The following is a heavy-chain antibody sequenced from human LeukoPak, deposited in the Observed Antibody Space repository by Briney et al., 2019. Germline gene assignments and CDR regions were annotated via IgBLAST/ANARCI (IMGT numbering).Heavy chain of an antibody. D-gene: IGHD6-19*01. CDR1: GGSISSYY. CDR2: IYYSGST. Sequence: PSETLSLTCTVSGGSISSYYWSWIRQPPGMGLEWIGYIYYSGSTNYNPSLKSRVTISVDTSKNQFSLKLSSVTAADTAVYYCARYSSGVDYWGQGTLVTVSS. J-gene: IGHJ4*02. CDR3: ARYSSGVDY. V-gene: IGHV4-59*01.